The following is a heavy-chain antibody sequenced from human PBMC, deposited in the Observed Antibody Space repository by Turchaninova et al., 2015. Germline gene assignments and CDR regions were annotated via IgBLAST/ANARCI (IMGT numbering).Heavy chain of an antibody. V-gene: IGHV1-3*01. J-gene: IGHJ4*02. CDR2: ITPDHHNT. CDR3: ARIPYGDYVYFDY. D-gene: IGHD4-17*01. Sequence: QVQLVQSGAEVKRPGASVNISCKASGYAFIHYAIHWMRQAPGQRPEWMGWITPDHHNTKIAQKFQCRMTLSTDTSAGAVYMQLSSLRSEDTAVYYCARIPYGDYVYFDYWGQGTLVTVSS. CDR1: GYAFIHYA.